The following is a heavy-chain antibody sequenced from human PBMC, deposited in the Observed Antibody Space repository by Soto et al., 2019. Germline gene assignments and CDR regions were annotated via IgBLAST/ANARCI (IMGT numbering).Heavy chain of an antibody. V-gene: IGHV1-2*02. CDR1: GYTFTGYY. J-gene: IGHJ5*02. CDR3: ARIWRYYYDSSGNIDWFDP. Sequence: ASVKVSCKASGYTFTGYYMHWVRQAPGQGLEWMGWINLNSGGTNYAQKFQGRVTMTRDTSISTAYMELSRLRSYDTAVYYCARIWRYYYDSSGNIDWFDPWGQGTLVTVSS. D-gene: IGHD3-22*01. CDR2: INLNSGGT.